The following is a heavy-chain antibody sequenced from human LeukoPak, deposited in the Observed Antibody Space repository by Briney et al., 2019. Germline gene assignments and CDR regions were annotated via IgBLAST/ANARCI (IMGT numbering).Heavy chain of an antibody. Sequence: SETLSLTCTVSGGSISNSNYYWGWIRQPPGKGLEWIGGAYYSGTTYCSPSLKSRVTISVDTSRNHFSLNLNSVTAADTAVYYCARHSSSAWYYYFDYWGQGSFVTVSS. CDR3: ARHSSSAWYYYFDY. CDR1: GGSISNSNYY. J-gene: IGHJ4*02. D-gene: IGHD6-19*01. CDR2: AYYSGTT. V-gene: IGHV4-39*01.